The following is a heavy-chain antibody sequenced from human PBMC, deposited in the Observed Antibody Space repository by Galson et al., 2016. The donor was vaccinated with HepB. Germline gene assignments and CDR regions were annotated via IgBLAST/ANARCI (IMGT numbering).Heavy chain of an antibody. Sequence: SLRLSCAASEFTFDFNTYTIHWVRQAPGKGLEWVSSITGSGTYINYADSVKGRFSISRDNAKNSAFLQMDSLRAEDSAVYFCYSRLGYCRGETCFGRYWGQGTLVTVSA. CDR3: YSRLGYCRGETCFGRY. CDR2: ITGSGTYI. V-gene: IGHV3-21*04. D-gene: IGHD2-15*01. CDR1: EFTFDFNTYT. J-gene: IGHJ4*02.